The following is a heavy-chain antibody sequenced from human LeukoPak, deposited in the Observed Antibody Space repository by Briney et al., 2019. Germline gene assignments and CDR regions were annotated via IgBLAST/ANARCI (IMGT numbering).Heavy chain of an antibody. CDR1: GFTFSSYS. V-gene: IGHV3-21*01. J-gene: IGHJ4*02. Sequence: GGSLRLSCAASGFTFSSYSMNWVRQAPGKGLEWVSSISSSSSYIYYADSVKGRFTISRDNAKNSLYLQMNSLRVEDTAVYYCARDSGWSPLDMDTTRFDLWGQGTLVTVSS. CDR3: ARDSGWSPLDMDTTRFDL. D-gene: IGHD5-18*01. CDR2: ISSSSSYI.